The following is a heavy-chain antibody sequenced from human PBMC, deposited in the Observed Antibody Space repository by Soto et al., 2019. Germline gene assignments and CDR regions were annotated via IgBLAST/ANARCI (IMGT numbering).Heavy chain of an antibody. D-gene: IGHD4-17*01. CDR2: IIPVFGTA. CDR3: ARGDATKIVVTTYYGMDV. Sequence: QVQLVQSGAVVKKPGSSVKVSCKASGGTLSNYGISWVRQAPGQGLEWMGGIIPVFGTANYAQKFQGRVTITADESTTTVYMDVSSLRSDDTAVYYCARGDATKIVVTTYYGMDVWGQGTTVTVSS. CDR1: GGTLSNYG. J-gene: IGHJ6*02. V-gene: IGHV1-69*12.